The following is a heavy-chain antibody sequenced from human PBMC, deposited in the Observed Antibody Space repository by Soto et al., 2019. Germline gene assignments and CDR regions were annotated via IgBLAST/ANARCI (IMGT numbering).Heavy chain of an antibody. CDR1: GDTFSSYA. CDR2: IIPIFGTA. V-gene: IGHV1-69*13. Sequence: SVKVSCKASGDTFSSYAISWVRQAPGQGLEWMGGIIPIFGTANYAQKFQGRVTITADESTSTAYMELSSLRSEDTAVYYCARDKTAVAGPFQHWGQGTLVTVSS. CDR3: ARDKTAVAGPFQH. D-gene: IGHD6-19*01. J-gene: IGHJ1*01.